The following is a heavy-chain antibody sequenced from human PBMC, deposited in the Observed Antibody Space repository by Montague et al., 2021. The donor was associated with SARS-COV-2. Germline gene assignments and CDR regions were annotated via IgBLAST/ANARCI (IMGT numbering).Heavy chain of an antibody. CDR3: ARDNEYYYHPFDY. CDR2: IYTNGDT. V-gene: IGHV4-4*07. Sequence: SETLSLTCAVSGASMSGYHWSWIWQPAGKALEWIGSIYTNGDTTYNHYLKSRLTMSVDTSERQFSLKMTSVSAADTAMYFCARDNEYYYHPFDYWGHGNLVTVSS. J-gene: IGHJ4*01. D-gene: IGHD2/OR15-2a*01. CDR1: GASMSGYH.